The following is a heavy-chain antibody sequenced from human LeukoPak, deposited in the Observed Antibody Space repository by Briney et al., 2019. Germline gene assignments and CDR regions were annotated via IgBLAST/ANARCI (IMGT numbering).Heavy chain of an antibody. D-gene: IGHD3-10*01. J-gene: IGHJ4*02. CDR2: INSDGSST. Sequence: GGSLRLSCAASGFTFSSYWMHWVRQAPGKGLVWVSRINSDGSSTSYADSVKGRFTISRDNAKNTLYLQMNSLRAEDTAVYYCARGATYEGDIYFWGQGTLVTVSS. V-gene: IGHV3-74*01. CDR3: ARGATYEGDIYF. CDR1: GFTFSSYW.